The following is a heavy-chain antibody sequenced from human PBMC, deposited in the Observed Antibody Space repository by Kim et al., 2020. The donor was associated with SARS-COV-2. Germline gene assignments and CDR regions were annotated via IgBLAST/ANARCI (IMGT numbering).Heavy chain of an antibody. J-gene: IGHJ6*02. V-gene: IGHV3-74*01. CDR3: AGVRSCGMDV. D-gene: IGHD3-16*01. Sequence: TSNYADSVKCQFTISSDNAKNTLYVLMNSLRAEGTAVYYCAGVRSCGMDVWGQGTTVTVSS. CDR2: TS.